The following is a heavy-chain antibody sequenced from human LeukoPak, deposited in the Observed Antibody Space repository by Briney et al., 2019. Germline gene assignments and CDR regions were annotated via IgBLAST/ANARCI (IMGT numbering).Heavy chain of an antibody. CDR2: MNPNSGNT. V-gene: IGHV1-8*01. CDR1: GYTFTSYD. Sequence: ASVKVSCKASGYTFTSYDINWVRQATGQGLEWMGWMNPNSGNTGYAQKFRGRVTMTRNTSISTAYMELSSLRSEDTAVYYCARVTSGWHGGNWFDPWGQGTLVTVSS. J-gene: IGHJ5*02. CDR3: ARVTSGWHGGNWFDP. D-gene: IGHD6-19*01.